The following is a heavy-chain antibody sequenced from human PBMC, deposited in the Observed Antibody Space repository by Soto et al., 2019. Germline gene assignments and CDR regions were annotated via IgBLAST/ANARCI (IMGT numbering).Heavy chain of an antibody. CDR2: ISSSGVI. D-gene: IGHD1-1*01. V-gene: IGHV3-48*02. J-gene: IGHJ4*02. Sequence: VSLRLSCAASGFSFSSYSMNWVRQAPGKGLEWVSFISSSGVIYYADSVKGRFSISRDNAKNSLSLQMFSLRDEDTAIYFCATDHFGSNSDALEYWGQGTPVTVSS. CDR1: GFSFSSYS. CDR3: ATDHFGSNSDALEY.